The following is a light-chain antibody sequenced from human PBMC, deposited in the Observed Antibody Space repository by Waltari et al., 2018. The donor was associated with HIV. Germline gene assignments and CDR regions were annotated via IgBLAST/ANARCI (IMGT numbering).Light chain of an antibody. CDR1: QSISSSY. J-gene: IGKJ5*01. V-gene: IGKV3-20*01. CDR3: QQYGSSRIT. Sequence: EIVLTQSPGTLSLSPGERATLSCRASQSISSSYLAWYQQKPGLAPRLLIYGASGRATGIPDRFSGSGSGTDFTLTISRLEPEDFAVFYCQQYGSSRITFGQGTRLEIK. CDR2: GAS.